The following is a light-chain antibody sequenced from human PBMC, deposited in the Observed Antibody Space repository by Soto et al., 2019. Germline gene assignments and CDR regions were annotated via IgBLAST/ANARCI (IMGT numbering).Light chain of an antibody. V-gene: IGLV2-8*01. Sequence: GTSSDVGGYEYVSWYQQHPGKAPKLIIYDVLRRPSGVPDRFSGSKSANTASLTVSGLQAEDEADYYCISFAGSHYVFGTGTKVTVL. J-gene: IGLJ1*01. CDR3: ISFAGSHYV. CDR1: SSDVGGYEY. CDR2: DVL.